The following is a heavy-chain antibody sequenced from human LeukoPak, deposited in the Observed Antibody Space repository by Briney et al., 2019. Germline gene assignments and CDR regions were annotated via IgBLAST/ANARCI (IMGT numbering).Heavy chain of an antibody. CDR2: FGTRSTSI. Sequence: GGSLRLSCTASGFTFSGYSMNWIRQAPGKGLEWVSSFGTRSTSIYHAGSVKGRFAISRDNAKNSLYLQMNSLRAEDTALYYCARGVSEGFDFWGQGTLVTVSS. D-gene: IGHD3-22*01. J-gene: IGHJ4*02. CDR1: GFTFSGYS. CDR3: ARGVSEGFDF. V-gene: IGHV3-21*01.